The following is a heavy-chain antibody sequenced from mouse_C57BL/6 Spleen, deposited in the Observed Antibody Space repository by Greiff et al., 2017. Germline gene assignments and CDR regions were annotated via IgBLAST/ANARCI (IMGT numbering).Heavy chain of an antibody. CDR2: IDPEDGDT. CDR1: GFNIKDYY. J-gene: IGHJ4*01. Sequence: EVQLQQSGAELVRPGASVKLSCTASGFNIKDYYMHWVKQRPEQGLEWIGRIDPEDGDTEYAPKFQGKATMTADTSSNTAYLQLSSLTSEDTAVYYCTTAYYYGSGHYYAMDYWGKGTSVTVSS. CDR3: TTAYYYGSGHYYAMDY. D-gene: IGHD1-1*01. V-gene: IGHV14-1*01.